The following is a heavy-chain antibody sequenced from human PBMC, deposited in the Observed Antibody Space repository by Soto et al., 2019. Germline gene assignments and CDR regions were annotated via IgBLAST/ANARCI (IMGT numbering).Heavy chain of an antibody. J-gene: IGHJ4*02. D-gene: IGHD1-20*01. CDR1: GYTFSDTY. CDR3: ARAGRANWNFDY. V-gene: IGHV1-2*02. Sequence: ASVKVSCKATGYTFSDTYMHWVRQAPGQGLEWMGWINCNSGGTNYAQRFQGRVTVTRDTSINTAYMELSRLRSDDTAVYYCARAGRANWNFDYWAQGTLVTVSS. CDR2: INCNSGGT.